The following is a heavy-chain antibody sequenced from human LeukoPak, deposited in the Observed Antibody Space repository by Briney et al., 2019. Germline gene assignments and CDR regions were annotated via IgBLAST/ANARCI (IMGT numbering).Heavy chain of an antibody. Sequence: GGSLRLSCAASGFTFSSYEMNWVRQAPGKGLEWVSYISSSGSTIYYADSVKGRFTISRDNAKNSLYLQMNSLRAEDTAVYYCARGLRWIQLWPGDYWGQGTLVTVSS. CDR3: ARGLRWIQLWPGDY. V-gene: IGHV3-48*03. CDR1: GFTFSSYE. J-gene: IGHJ4*02. CDR2: ISSSGSTI. D-gene: IGHD5-18*01.